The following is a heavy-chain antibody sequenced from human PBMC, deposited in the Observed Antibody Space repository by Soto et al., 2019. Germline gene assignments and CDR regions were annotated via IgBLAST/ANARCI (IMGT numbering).Heavy chain of an antibody. J-gene: IGHJ4*02. D-gene: IGHD3-10*01. Sequence: LSLTCAVSGYSISSGYYWGWIRQPPGKGLEWIGSIYHSGSTYYNPSLKSRVTISVDTSKNQFSLKLSSVTAADTAVYYCARAGLLSVGEFDYWGQGTLVTVSS. CDR2: IYHSGST. CDR1: GYSISSGYY. CDR3: ARAGLLSVGEFDY. V-gene: IGHV4-38-2*01.